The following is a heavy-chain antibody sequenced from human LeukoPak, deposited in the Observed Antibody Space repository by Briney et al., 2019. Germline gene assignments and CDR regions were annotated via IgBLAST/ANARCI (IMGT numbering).Heavy chain of an antibody. D-gene: IGHD4-17*01. CDR2: ISGSGGST. CDR3: AKGSTVIRYYYYFYMDV. V-gene: IGHV3-23*01. J-gene: IGHJ6*03. Sequence: GGSLRLSCAASGFTFSSYAMSWVRQAPGKELEWVSAISGSGGSTYYADSVKGRFTISRDNSKNTLYLQMNSLRAEDTAVYYCAKGSTVIRYYYYFYMDVWGKGTTVTVSS. CDR1: GFTFSSYA.